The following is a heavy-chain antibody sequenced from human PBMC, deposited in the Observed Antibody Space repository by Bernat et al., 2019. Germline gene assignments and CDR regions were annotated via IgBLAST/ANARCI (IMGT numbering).Heavy chain of an antibody. Sequence: EVQLLESGGGLVQPRGSLRLSCAASAFTFSSYAMSWVRQAPGKGLEWVSTVSSSGGSTYYADSVKGRFSISRDNSKNTLYLQMNSLRAEDTAVYYCAKGVYGLGGFDYWGQGTLVTVSS. J-gene: IGHJ4*02. V-gene: IGHV3-23*01. D-gene: IGHD5/OR15-5a*01. CDR3: AKGVYGLGGFDY. CDR2: VSSSGGST. CDR1: AFTFSSYA.